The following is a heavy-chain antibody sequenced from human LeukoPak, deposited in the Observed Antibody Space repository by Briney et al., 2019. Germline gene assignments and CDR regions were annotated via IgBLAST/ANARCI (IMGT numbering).Heavy chain of an antibody. D-gene: IGHD6-19*01. V-gene: IGHV3-74*01. Sequence: PGGSLRLSCAASGFTFSNCWMHWVRQAPGKGLEWVSRIESDGSRTRYADSVKGRFTISRDNAKNTLYLQMNSLRAEDTAVYYCAKDDGSGWYQIDYWGQGTLVTVSS. CDR3: AKDDGSGWYQIDY. CDR1: GFTFSNCW. J-gene: IGHJ4*02. CDR2: IESDGSRT.